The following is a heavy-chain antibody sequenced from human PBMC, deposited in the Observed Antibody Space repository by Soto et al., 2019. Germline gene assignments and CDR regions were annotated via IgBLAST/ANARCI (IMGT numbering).Heavy chain of an antibody. D-gene: IGHD3-10*01. CDR3: AKPPYGSGSYVPYGMDV. J-gene: IGHJ6*02. Sequence: GGSLRLSCAASGFTFSSYAMSWVRQSPGKGLEWVSAISGSGGSTYYADSVKGRFTISRDNSKNTLYLQMNSLRAEDTAVYYCAKPPYGSGSYVPYGMDVWGQGTTVTVSS. CDR2: ISGSGGST. V-gene: IGHV3-23*01. CDR1: GFTFSSYA.